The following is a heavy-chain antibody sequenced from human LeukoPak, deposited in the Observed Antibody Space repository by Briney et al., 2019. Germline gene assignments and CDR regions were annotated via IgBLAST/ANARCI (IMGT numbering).Heavy chain of an antibody. J-gene: IGHJ4*02. CDR1: GFTFSSYD. CDR2: IGTAGDT. V-gene: IGHV3-13*03. Sequence: GGSLRLSCAACGFTFSSYDMHWVRQATGKGLEWVSAIGTAGDTYYPGSVKGQFTISRENAKNSLYLQMNSLRAGDTAVYYCANHSSSWPIDYWGQGTLVTVSS. D-gene: IGHD6-13*01. CDR3: ANHSSSWPIDY.